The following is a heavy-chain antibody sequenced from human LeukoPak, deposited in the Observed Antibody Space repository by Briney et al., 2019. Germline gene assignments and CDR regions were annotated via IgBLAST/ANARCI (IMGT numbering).Heavy chain of an antibody. CDR3: AKPYSGTILTGWFDP. Sequence: GGSLRLSCAASGFTFSSSAMSWVRRAPGKGLEWVSGISAGGQSTYSADSVKGRFTISRDNSKNTLYLQMNSLRAEDTAVYYCAKPYSGTILTGWFDPWGQGTLVTVSS. V-gene: IGHV3-23*01. CDR2: ISAGGQST. CDR1: GFTFSSSA. D-gene: IGHD3-9*01. J-gene: IGHJ5*02.